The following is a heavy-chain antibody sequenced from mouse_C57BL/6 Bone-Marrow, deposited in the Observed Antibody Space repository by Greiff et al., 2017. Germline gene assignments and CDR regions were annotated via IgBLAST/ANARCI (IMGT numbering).Heavy chain of an antibody. CDR1: GFNIKDDY. CDR2: IDPENGDT. V-gene: IGHV14-4*01. Sequence: VQLQQSGAELVRPGASVKLSCTASGFNIKDDYMHWVKQRPEQGLEWIGWIDPENGDTEYASKFQGKATITADTSSNTAYLQLSSLTSEDTAVXYCTTHYGNYGAWFAYWGQGTLVTVSA. D-gene: IGHD2-1*01. J-gene: IGHJ3*01. CDR3: TTHYGNYGAWFAY.